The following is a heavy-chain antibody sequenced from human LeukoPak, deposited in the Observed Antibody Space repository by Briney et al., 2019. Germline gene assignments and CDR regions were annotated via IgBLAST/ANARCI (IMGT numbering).Heavy chain of an antibody. CDR1: GFTFSNYS. V-gene: IGHV3-21*04. CDR3: ARDRHTAMVYYYYYMDV. CDR2: ISPSSHYI. Sequence: GGSLRLSCAGSGFTFSNYSINWVRQAPGKGLEWVSSISPSSHYIYYADSVRGRFTISRDNARNSLYLQMNNLRDEDTAVYYCARDRHTAMVYYYYYMDVWGTGTTVTVSS. D-gene: IGHD5-18*01. J-gene: IGHJ6*03.